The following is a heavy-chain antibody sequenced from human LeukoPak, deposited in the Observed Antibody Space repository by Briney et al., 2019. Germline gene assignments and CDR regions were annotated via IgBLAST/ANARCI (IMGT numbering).Heavy chain of an antibody. V-gene: IGHV4-34*01. CDR1: GGSFSGYY. CDR3: ARGKDGDYGSYFDY. CDR2: INHSGST. D-gene: IGHD4-17*01. Sequence: SGTLSLTCAVYGGSFSGYYWSWIRQPPGKGLEWIGEINHSGSTNYNPSLKSRVTISVDTSKNQFSLKLSSVTAADTAVYYCARGKDGDYGSYFDYWGQGTLVTVSS. J-gene: IGHJ4*02.